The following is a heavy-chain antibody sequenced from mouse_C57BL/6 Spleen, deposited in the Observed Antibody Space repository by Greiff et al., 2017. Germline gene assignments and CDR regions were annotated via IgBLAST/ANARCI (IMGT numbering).Heavy chain of an antibody. D-gene: IGHD4-1*01. CDR3: ASSLGAWFAY. CDR2: INPNNGGT. J-gene: IGHJ3*01. Sequence: EVQLQQSGPELVKPGASVKIPCKASGYTFTDYNMDWVKQSHGKSLEWIGDINPNNGGTIYNQKFKGKATLTVDKSSSTAYMELRSLTSEDTAVYYCASSLGAWFAYWGQGTLVTVSA. V-gene: IGHV1-18*01. CDR1: GYTFTDYN.